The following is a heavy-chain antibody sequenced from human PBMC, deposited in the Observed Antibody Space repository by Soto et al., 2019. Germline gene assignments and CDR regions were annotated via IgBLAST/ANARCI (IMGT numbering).Heavy chain of an antibody. CDR3: TKVELTSDAVDI. CDR2: IRSKANSYAA. D-gene: IGHD1-26*01. Sequence: GESLKISCAASGFTFSGSAMHWVRQASGKGLEWVGRIRSKANSYAAAYAASVKGRFTISRDDSKNTAYLQMNSLKTEDTAVYYCTKVELTSDAVDIWGQGTMVTVSS. J-gene: IGHJ3*02. CDR1: GFTFSGSA. V-gene: IGHV3-73*01.